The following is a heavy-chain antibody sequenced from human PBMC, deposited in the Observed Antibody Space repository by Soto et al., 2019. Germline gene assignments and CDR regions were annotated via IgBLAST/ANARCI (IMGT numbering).Heavy chain of an antibody. Sequence: GGSLRLSCAASGFTFSNYAMSWVRQAPGKGLEWVSAISGSAGTTYYADSVKGRFTISRDNSKNTLYLQMNSLRAEDTAVYYCAKDSGDLSITIFGVAPNNWFDPWGQGTLVTVSS. CDR1: GFTFSNYA. V-gene: IGHV3-23*01. CDR2: ISGSAGTT. J-gene: IGHJ5*02. CDR3: AKDSGDLSITIFGVAPNNWFDP. D-gene: IGHD3-3*01.